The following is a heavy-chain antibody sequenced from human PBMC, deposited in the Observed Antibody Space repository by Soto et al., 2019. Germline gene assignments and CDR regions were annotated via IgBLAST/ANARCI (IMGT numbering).Heavy chain of an antibody. V-gene: IGHV4-31*03. CDR1: GGSTSGGCYY. J-gene: IGHJ5*02. CDR3: ARFEVVAATHNGYWFDP. CDR2: IYYSGSA. Sequence: TLSLTPNVSGGSTSGGCYYWSWIRQHPGKGLKWIGYIYYSGSAYYNPSLKSRVTISVDTSKNQFSLKLSSVTAADTAVYYCARFEVVAATHNGYWFDPWGQGTLVTVSS. D-gene: IGHD2-15*01.